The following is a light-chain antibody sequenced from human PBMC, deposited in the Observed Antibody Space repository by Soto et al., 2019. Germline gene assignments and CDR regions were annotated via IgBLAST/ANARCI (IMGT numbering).Light chain of an antibody. CDR1: SSDVGAYNY. CDR3: SSYTRNDTVV. Sequence: QSALTQPASVSGSPGQSITISCKGTSSDVGAYNYVSWYQQYPGKAPKLIIYEVRHQPSRVSNRFSASKSGDTASLTISGLQADDEGFYYCSSYTRNDTVVFGGGTKLTVL. J-gene: IGLJ2*01. CDR2: EVR. V-gene: IGLV2-14*01.